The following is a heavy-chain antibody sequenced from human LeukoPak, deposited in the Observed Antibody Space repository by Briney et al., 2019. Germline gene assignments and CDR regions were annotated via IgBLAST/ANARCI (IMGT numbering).Heavy chain of an antibody. D-gene: IGHD3-10*01. CDR2: IKQDGSET. Sequence: PGQSLRLSCAASGFTFSSYWMGWVRLAPGNGLEWVANIKQDGSETNYVASVKGTFTISRDKARSSSYLQMNTLRAQDTAVYCCARLAVTYDYGSGSYFCGMDVWGGGTSVSVP. J-gene: IGHJ6*02. CDR3: ARLAVTYDYGSGSYFCGMDV. CDR1: GFTFSSYW. V-gene: IGHV3-7*03.